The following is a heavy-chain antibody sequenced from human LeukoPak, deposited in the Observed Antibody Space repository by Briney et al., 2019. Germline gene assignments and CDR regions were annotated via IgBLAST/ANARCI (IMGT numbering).Heavy chain of an antibody. D-gene: IGHD5-18*01. CDR2: IYYSGST. J-gene: IGHJ4*02. CDR1: GGSISSYY. CDR3: ARVGAMVFDGIDY. V-gene: IGHV4-59*01. Sequence: SETLSLTCTVSGGSISSYYWSWIRQPPGKGLEWIGYIYYSGSTNYNPSLKSRVTISVDTSKNQFSLKLSSVTAADTAVYYCARVGAMVFDGIDYWGQGTLVTVSS.